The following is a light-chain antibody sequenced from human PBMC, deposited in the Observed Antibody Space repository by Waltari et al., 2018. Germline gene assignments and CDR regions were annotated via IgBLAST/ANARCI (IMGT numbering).Light chain of an antibody. CDR1: SSDVGGYKY. CDR3: SSYTSSSTLV. CDR2: EVN. Sequence: QSALTQPASVSGSPGQSITISCTGTSSDVGGYKYVSWYQHHPVKAPTLLIYEVNNRPSVVSILFSGSKAGDMASLTISGLQPEDEADYYCSSYTSSSTLVFGGGTKLTVL. V-gene: IGLV2-14*01. J-gene: IGLJ2*01.